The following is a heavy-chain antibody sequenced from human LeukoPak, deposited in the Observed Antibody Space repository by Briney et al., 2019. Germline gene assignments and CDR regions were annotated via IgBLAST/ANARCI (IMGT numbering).Heavy chain of an antibody. D-gene: IGHD3-10*01. CDR3: ARGSGAPTPFPLDY. Sequence: SQTLSLTCTVSGGSISSGGYYWSWIRQPPGERLEWIGYIYSGGSTNYNPSLKSRVTISVDTSKNQFSLSLSSMTAADTAVYYCARGSGAPTPFPLDYWGQGILVTVSS. CDR2: IYSGGST. J-gene: IGHJ4*02. V-gene: IGHV4-61*09. CDR1: GGSISSGGYY.